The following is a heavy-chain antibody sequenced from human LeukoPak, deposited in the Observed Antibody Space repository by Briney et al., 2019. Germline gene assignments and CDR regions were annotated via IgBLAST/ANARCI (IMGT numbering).Heavy chain of an antibody. CDR2: INHSGST. V-gene: IGHV4-34*01. Sequence: SETLSLTCAVYGGSFSGYYWSWIRQPPGKGLEWIGEINHSGSTNYNPSFKSRVTISVDTSKNQFSLKLSSVTAADTAVYYCARGKSTKQYYYYYYYMDVWGKGTTVTVSS. D-gene: IGHD5/OR15-5a*01. J-gene: IGHJ6*03. CDR3: ARGKSTKQYYYYYYYMDV. CDR1: GGSFSGYY.